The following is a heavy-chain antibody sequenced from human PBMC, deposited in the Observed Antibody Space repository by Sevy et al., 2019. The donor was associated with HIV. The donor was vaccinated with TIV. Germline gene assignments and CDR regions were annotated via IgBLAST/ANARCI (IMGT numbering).Heavy chain of an antibody. J-gene: IGHJ4*02. CDR3: ARDLPHLLPWELSRGSDF. D-gene: IGHD3-16*01. CDR1: GFTFSNYA. CDR2: ISHDEIHK. Sequence: GGSLRLSCTAYGFTFSNYAVHWVRQAPGKGLEWVAIISHDEIHKDFADSVRGRFSISRDTSKNTIYLQMNSLRPEDKAGYYCARDLPHLLPWELSRGSDFGGQGTLVTVSS. V-gene: IGHV3-30*04.